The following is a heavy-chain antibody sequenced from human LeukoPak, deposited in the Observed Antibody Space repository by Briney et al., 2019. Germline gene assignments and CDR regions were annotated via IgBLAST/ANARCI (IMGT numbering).Heavy chain of an antibody. CDR2: FHSSGST. J-gene: IGHJ6*04. Sequence: SETLSLTCTVSGDSIGIGGHYWGWIRQPGGKGLEWIGRFHSSGSTIYNPSLKSRGNILIDMSNNKLSLNLTSVTAADTAVYYCVREGFMSVDVWGSGTTVIVSS. CDR1: GDSIGIGGHY. D-gene: IGHD3-10*02. CDR3: VREGFMSVDV. V-gene: IGHV4-61*02.